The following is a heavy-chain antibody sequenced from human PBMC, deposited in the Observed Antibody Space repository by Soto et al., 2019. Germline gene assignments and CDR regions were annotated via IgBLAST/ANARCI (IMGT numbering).Heavy chain of an antibody. CDR2: IIPMLGMS. Sequence: QVQLVQSGAEVKKPGSSVRVSCTASGDTFNFYTISWVRQVPGQGPEWMGRIIPMLGMSNYAQKFQGRVTIMADESTSTVYMNLSGLTSEDTAVYYCVTNYGSGSTHFDYWGQGTLVTVSS. CDR3: VTNYGSGSTHFDY. V-gene: IGHV1-69*02. CDR1: GDTFNFYT. J-gene: IGHJ4*02. D-gene: IGHD3-10*01.